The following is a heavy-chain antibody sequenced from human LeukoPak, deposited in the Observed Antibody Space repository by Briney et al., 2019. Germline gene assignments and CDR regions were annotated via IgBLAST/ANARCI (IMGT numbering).Heavy chain of an antibody. D-gene: IGHD3-22*01. V-gene: IGHV4-38-2*01. CDR2: IHHSGRT. CDR3: TRHTYFYDSPGAYYFDY. CDR1: VYSISSGHY. J-gene: IGHJ4*02. Sequence: SETLSLTCAVSVYSISSGHYWGWIRQPPGKGLEWIGSIHHSGRTYHNLSLKSRVTISVDTSKNQFSLRLSSVTAADTAVYYCTRHTYFYDSPGAYYFDYWGQGTLVTVSS.